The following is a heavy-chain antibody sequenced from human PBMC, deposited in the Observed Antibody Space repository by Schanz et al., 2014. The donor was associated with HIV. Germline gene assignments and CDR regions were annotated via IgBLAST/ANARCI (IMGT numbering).Heavy chain of an antibody. CDR3: ARGRFCSGGSCYHDY. CDR2: MNPNSGNT. V-gene: IGHV1-8*01. D-gene: IGHD2-15*01. CDR1: GGTFRNHA. Sequence: QVQLVQSGTEVKKPGSSVKVSCKASGGTFRNHAISWVRQATGQGLEWMGWMNPNSGNTGYAQKFQGRVTMTRNTSINTAYMELSSLRSEDTAVYYCARGRFCSGGSCYHDYWGQGTLVTVSS. J-gene: IGHJ4*02.